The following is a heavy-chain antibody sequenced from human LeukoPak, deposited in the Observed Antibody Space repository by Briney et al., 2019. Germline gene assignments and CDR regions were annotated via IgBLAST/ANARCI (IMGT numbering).Heavy chain of an antibody. CDR3: ARRRYCSSTSCRRYFDY. Sequence: GESLKISCKGSGYSFTSYWIGWVRQMLGKGLEWMGIIYPGDSDTRYSPSFQGQVTISADKSISTAYLQWSSLKASDTAMYYCARRRYCSSTSCRRYFDYWGQGTLVTVSS. D-gene: IGHD2-2*01. J-gene: IGHJ4*02. CDR1: GYSFTSYW. V-gene: IGHV5-51*01. CDR2: IYPGDSDT.